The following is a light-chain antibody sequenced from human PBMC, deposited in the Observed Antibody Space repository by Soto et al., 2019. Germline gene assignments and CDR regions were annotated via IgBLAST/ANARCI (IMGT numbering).Light chain of an antibody. J-gene: IGLJ7*01. CDR3: ATWDDSLNGAV. Sequence: QSVLTQPPSASGTPGRKVTISCSGSSSNIGSNVVNWYQQLPGTAPKLLIYSNNQRPSGVPDRFSGSKSGTSASLAIGGLQSEDEADYYCATWDDSLNGAVFGGGTQLTVL. CDR1: SSNIGSNV. V-gene: IGLV1-44*01. CDR2: SNN.